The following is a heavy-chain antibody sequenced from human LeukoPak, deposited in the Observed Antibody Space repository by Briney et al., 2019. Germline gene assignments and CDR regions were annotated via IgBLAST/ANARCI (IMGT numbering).Heavy chain of an antibody. D-gene: IGHD1-7*01. CDR1: GYTFTGYY. J-gene: IGHJ4*02. CDR3: VQFELDY. V-gene: IGHV1-2*02. Sequence: ASVKVSCKASGYTFTGYYMHWVRQAPGRGLEWMGWINPNTGGTNYTQKFQGRVTMTRDTSISTAYMDLSRLRSDDTAVYYCVQFELDYWGQGTLVTVSS. CDR2: INPNTGGT.